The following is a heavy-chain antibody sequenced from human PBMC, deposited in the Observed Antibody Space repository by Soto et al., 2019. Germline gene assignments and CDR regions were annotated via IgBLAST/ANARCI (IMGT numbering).Heavy chain of an antibody. CDR1: GYSFISYW. J-gene: IGHJ4*02. D-gene: IGHD3-10*01. CDR3: ARLEVRGVIIPY. V-gene: IGHV5-51*01. Sequence: GESLKISCKTSGYSFISYWVAWVRQKPGKGLEWMGTFYPGDSTSTYSPSFQGQVTISVDKSISTAYLHLSSLKASDTAMYCCARLEVRGVIIPYWGQGTLVTVSS. CDR2: FYPGDSTS.